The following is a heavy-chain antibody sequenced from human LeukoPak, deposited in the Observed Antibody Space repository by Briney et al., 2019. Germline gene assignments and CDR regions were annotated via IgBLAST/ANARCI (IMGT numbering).Heavy chain of an antibody. Sequence: SETLSLTCTVSGGSISSGSYYWSWIRQPAGKGLEWIGHIYTSGNTNYNPSLKSRVTISVDTSKNQFSLKLSSVTAADTAVYYCARTSGDSSGYYSYYFDYWGQGTLVTVSS. J-gene: IGHJ4*02. CDR1: GGSISSGSYY. V-gene: IGHV4-61*09. D-gene: IGHD3-22*01. CDR3: ARTSGDSSGYYSYYFDY. CDR2: IYTSGNT.